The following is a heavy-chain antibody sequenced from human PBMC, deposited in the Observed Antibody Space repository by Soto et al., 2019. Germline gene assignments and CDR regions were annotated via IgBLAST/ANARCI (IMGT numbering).Heavy chain of an antibody. CDR2: INPSGGRT. J-gene: IGHJ4*02. CDR3: ARTYCAADCPRRDFDY. CDR1: GYILSSYN. V-gene: IGHV1-46*01. Sequence: ASVKVSCKASGYILSSYNMHWVRQAPGQGLEWMGMINPSGGRTSYAQKFHDRVTVTRDTSTNTVYMELSSLRSDDTAVYYCARTYCAADCPRRDFDYWGQGTLVTVSS. D-gene: IGHD2-21*02.